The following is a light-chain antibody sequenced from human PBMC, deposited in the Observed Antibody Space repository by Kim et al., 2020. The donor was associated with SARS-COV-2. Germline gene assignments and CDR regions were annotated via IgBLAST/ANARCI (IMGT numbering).Light chain of an antibody. CDR2: DVS. J-gene: IGLJ3*02. CDR3: SSYTSSSTLV. Sequence: GQSITISCTGTSSDVGGYNYVSWYQQHPGKAPKLMIYDVSNRPSGVSNRFSGSKSGNTASLTISGHQAEDEADYYCSSYTSSSTLVFGGGTQLTVL. V-gene: IGLV2-14*03. CDR1: SSDVGGYNY.